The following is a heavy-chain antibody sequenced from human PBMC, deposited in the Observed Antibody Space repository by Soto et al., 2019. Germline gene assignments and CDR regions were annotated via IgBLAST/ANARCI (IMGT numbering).Heavy chain of an antibody. D-gene: IGHD5-12*01. J-gene: IGHJ6*02. CDR3: ARAPPLRGYSGYDRYYYYGMDV. CDR1: GGTFSSYT. Sequence: QVQLVQSGAEVKKPGSSVKVSCKASGGTFSSYTISWVRQAPGQGLEWMGRIIPILGIANYAQKFQGRVTITADKSTSTAYMELSSLRSEDTAVYYCARAPPLRGYSGYDRYYYYGMDVWGQGTTVTVSS. V-gene: IGHV1-69*02. CDR2: IIPILGIA.